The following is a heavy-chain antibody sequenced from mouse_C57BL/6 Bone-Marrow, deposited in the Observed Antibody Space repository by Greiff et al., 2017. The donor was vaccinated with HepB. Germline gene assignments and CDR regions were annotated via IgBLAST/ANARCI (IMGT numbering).Heavy chain of an antibody. J-gene: IGHJ1*03. CDR1: GYTFTSYG. Sequence: QVQLQQSGAELARPGASVKLSCKASGYTFTSYGISWVKQRTGQGLEWIGEIYPRSGNTYYNEKFKGKATLTADKSSSTAYMELRSLTSEDSAVYFCAREGDYYGSSCWYFDVWGTGTTVTVSS. D-gene: IGHD1-1*01. V-gene: IGHV1-81*01. CDR3: AREGDYYGSSCWYFDV. CDR2: IYPRSGNT.